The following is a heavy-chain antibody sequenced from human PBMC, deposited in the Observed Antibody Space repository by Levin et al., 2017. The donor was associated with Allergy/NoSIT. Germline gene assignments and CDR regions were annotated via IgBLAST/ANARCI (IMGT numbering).Heavy chain of an antibody. CDR2: IYPGDSDT. Sequence: GESLKISCKGSGYSFTSYWIGWVRQVPGEGLEWMGMIYPGDSDTRYSPSFQGQVTISADKSINTAYLQWSSLKASDTAVYYCAIAASGTRYFQHWGQGTLVTVSS. J-gene: IGHJ1*01. CDR1: GYSFTSYW. D-gene: IGHD6-13*01. CDR3: AIAASGTRYFQH. V-gene: IGHV5-51*01.